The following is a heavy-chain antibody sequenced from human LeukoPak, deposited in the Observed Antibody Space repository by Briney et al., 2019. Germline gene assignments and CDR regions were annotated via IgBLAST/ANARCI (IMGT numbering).Heavy chain of an antibody. CDR3: ARAGGDMGTNFQH. J-gene: IGHJ1*01. V-gene: IGHV1-2*02. CDR2: INPNSGGT. CDR1: GYTFTSYG. Sequence: ASVKVSCKASGYTFTSYGISWVRQAPGQGLEWMGWINPNSGGTNYAQKFQGRVTMTRDTSISTAYMELSRLRSDDTAVYYCARAGGDMGTNFQHWGQGTLVTVSS. D-gene: IGHD3-16*01.